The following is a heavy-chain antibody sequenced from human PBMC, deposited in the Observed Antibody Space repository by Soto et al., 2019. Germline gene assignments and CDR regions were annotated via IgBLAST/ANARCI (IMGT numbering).Heavy chain of an antibody. CDR1: GATFSGYA. J-gene: IGHJ4*02. D-gene: IGHD6-19*01. CDR3: VVMGNVAVSNPRSFDY. Sequence: QVQLVQSGAEVKKPGSSVKVSCKASGATFSGYAINWVRQAPGQGLEWLGRIVPIFETLNYAERFQGRVAITADESTTTVYMERTKLTHEDTAVYYCVVMGNVAVSNPRSFDYWGQVTQVTVS. V-gene: IGHV1-69*18. CDR2: IVPIFETL.